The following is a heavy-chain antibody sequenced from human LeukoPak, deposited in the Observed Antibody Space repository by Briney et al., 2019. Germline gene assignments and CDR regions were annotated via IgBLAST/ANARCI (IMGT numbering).Heavy chain of an antibody. CDR1: GLTVTHNY. Sequence: PGGSLRLSCAASGLTVTHNYWNWVRQPPGKGPEWISLIYSNGDTRYADSVKGRFTISRDNSKNTLYLQMNSLRAEDTAVYYCAKDAVRGDNWFDPWGQGTLVTVSS. D-gene: IGHD3-10*01. J-gene: IGHJ5*02. CDR3: AKDAVRGDNWFDP. V-gene: IGHV3-53*01. CDR2: IYSNGDT.